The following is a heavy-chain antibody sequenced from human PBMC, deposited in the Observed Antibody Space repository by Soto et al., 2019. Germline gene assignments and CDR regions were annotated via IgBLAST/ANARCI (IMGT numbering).Heavy chain of an antibody. J-gene: IGHJ4*02. CDR2: INDSGST. CDR3: ARGSHKLHSYDSSGFYHYVDY. Sequence: QVQLQESGPGLVKPLETLSLTCTVSGGSIDSGDYYWSWIRQPPGKGLEWIGEINDSGSTNYTPSLERRVTISRDTSKNRFSLKLSSVTAADTAVYYCARGSHKLHSYDSSGFYHYVDYWGQGSLVTVSS. D-gene: IGHD3-22*01. CDR1: GGSIDSGDYY. V-gene: IGHV4-61*08.